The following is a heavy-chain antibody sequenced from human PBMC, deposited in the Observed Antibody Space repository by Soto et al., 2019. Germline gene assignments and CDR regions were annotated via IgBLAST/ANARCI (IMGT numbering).Heavy chain of an antibody. CDR2: IYTGGNT. CDR1: GFTVTSYY. J-gene: IGHJ6*02. D-gene: IGHD3-10*01. CDR3: ARDYYYGSGNYYRADYYHYGMDV. V-gene: IGHV3-53*01. Sequence: GGSLRLSCAASGFTVTSYYMSWVRQAPGKGLEWVSLIYTGGNTNYADSVKGRFTISGDNSKNTLYLQMNSLRAEDTAVYYCARDYYYGSGNYYRADYYHYGMDVWGQGTTVTAP.